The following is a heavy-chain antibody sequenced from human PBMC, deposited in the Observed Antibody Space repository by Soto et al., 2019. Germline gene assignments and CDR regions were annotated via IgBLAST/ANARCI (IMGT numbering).Heavy chain of an antibody. Sequence: EVQLVESGGGLVQPGRSLRLSCAASGFTFDDYAMHWVRQAPGKGLEWVSGISWNSGSIGYADSVKGRFTISRDNAKNSLYLQMNSLRAEDTALYYCAKVGGGWYEQPGDYWGREPWSPSPQ. D-gene: IGHD6-19*01. J-gene: IGHJ4*02. CDR2: ISWNSGSI. CDR3: AKVGGGWYEQPGDY. V-gene: IGHV3-9*01. CDR1: GFTFDDYA.